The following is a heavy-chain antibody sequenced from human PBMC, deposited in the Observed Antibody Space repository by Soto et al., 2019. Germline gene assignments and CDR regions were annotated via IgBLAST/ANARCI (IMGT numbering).Heavy chain of an antibody. V-gene: IGHV4-39*01. CDR2: IYYSGST. D-gene: IGHD6-19*01. J-gene: IGHJ5*02. CDR1: GGSISSSSYY. CDR3: ARHLAVAGTNWFDP. Sequence: PSETLSLTCTVSGGSISSSSYYWGWIRQPPGKGLEWIGSIYYSGSTYYSPSLKSRVTISVDTSKNQFSLKLSSVTAADTAVYYCARHLAVAGTNWFDPWGQGTLVTVSS.